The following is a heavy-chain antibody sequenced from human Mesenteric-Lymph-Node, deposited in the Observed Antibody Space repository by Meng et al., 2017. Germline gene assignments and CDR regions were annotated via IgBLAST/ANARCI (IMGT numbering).Heavy chain of an antibody. CDR3: ARHSSGWSIDS. V-gene: IGHV4-59*01. CDR2: IYYSGST. D-gene: IGHD6-19*01. CDR1: GGSISSYY. Sequence: GSLRLSCTVSGGSISSYYWSWIRQPPGKGLEWIGYIYYSGSTNYNPSLKSRVTISVDTSKNQFSLKLSSVTAADTAVYYCARHSSGWSIDSWGQGTLVTVSS. J-gene: IGHJ4*02.